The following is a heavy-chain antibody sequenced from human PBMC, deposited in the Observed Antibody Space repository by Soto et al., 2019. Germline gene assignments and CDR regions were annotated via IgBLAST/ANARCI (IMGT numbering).Heavy chain of an antibody. Sequence: QVQLVQSGAEVKKPGASVKVSCKASGYTFTSYDIGWVRQATGQGLEWMGWMNPNSGNTGYAQKFQGRVTMTSHTSIGTAYMELSSLRSEDTAVYYCARIPSYDTSGPRDYYYGMDVWGQGTTVTVSS. CDR3: ARIPSYDTSGPRDYYYGMDV. CDR2: MNPNSGNT. CDR1: GYTFTSYD. J-gene: IGHJ6*02. V-gene: IGHV1-8*01. D-gene: IGHD3-22*01.